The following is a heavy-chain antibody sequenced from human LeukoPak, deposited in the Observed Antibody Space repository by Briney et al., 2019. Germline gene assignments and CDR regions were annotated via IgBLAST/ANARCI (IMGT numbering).Heavy chain of an antibody. V-gene: IGHV1-2*02. CDR1: VSTFTASY. Sequence: GASVKPSCSASVSTFTASYMLSWRQAPGQGLEWMGWINPNSGGANSAQQFPGRVTMTRATAISKAYMVLSKRRSDDTAVYYCGTRGSGSYYYFDNWGQGTLVTVSS. J-gene: IGHJ4*02. CDR2: INPNSGGA. D-gene: IGHD1-26*01. CDR3: GTRGSGSYYYFDN.